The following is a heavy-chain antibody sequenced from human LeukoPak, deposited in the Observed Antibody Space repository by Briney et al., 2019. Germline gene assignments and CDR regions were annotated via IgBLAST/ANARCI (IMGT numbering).Heavy chain of an antibody. V-gene: IGHV1-18*01. J-gene: IGHJ6*03. Sequence: GASVKVSCKASGYTFTSYGISRVRQAPGQGLEWMGWISAYNGNTNYAQKLQGRVTMTTDTSTSTAYMELRSLRSDDTAVYYCAREVVPAANYYYYYMDVWGKGTTVTVSS. CDR1: GYTFTSYG. D-gene: IGHD2-2*01. CDR2: ISAYNGNT. CDR3: AREVVPAANYYYYYMDV.